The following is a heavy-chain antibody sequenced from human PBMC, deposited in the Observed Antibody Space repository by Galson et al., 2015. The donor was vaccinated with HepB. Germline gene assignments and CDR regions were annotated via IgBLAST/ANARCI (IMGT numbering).Heavy chain of an antibody. CDR1: GFTFSGSA. J-gene: IGHJ4*02. CDR2: IRSKANSYAT. CDR3: TTYDSSGYYYPTQFDY. D-gene: IGHD3-22*01. V-gene: IGHV3-73*01. Sequence: SLRLSCAASGFTFSGSAMHWVRQASGKGLEWVGRIRSKANSYATAYAASVKGRFTISRDDSKNTAYLQMNSLKTEDTAVYYCTTYDSSGYYYPTQFDYWGQGTLVTVSS.